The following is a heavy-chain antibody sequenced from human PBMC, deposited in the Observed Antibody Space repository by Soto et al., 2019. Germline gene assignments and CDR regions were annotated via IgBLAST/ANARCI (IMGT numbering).Heavy chain of an antibody. Sequence: GGSLRLSCAASGFTFSSYAMSWVRQAPGKGLEWVSAISGSGGSTYYADSVKGRFTISRDNSKNTLYLQMNSLRAEDTAVYYCAKDRGIAVAGTSTTFDIWGQGTMVTVSS. CDR1: GFTFSSYA. V-gene: IGHV3-23*01. CDR3: AKDRGIAVAGTSTTFDI. J-gene: IGHJ3*02. CDR2: ISGSGGST. D-gene: IGHD6-19*01.